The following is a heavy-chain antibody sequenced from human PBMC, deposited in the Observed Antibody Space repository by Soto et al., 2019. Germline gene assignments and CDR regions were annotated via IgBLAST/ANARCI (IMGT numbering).Heavy chain of an antibody. CDR1: GGSISSGGYS. CDR3: AKGQVVAAQH. V-gene: IGHV4-30-2*01. CDR2: IYHSGST. J-gene: IGHJ4*02. D-gene: IGHD2-15*01. Sequence: QLQLQESGSGLVKPSQTLSLTCAVSGGSISSGGYSWSWIRQPPGKGLEWIGYIYHSGSTYYNPSPKKWSHITGNRSKNPFPPELESWNAAEQAVYYCAKGQVVAAQHWGQGTLVTVSS.